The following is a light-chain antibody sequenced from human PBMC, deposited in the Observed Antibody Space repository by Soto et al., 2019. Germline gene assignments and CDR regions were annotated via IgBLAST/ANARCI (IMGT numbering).Light chain of an antibody. CDR1: QGISTY. V-gene: IGKV1-39*01. J-gene: IGKJ1*01. Sequence: DIQMTQSPSSLSACVGDRVTITCRASQGISTYLNWYQQKPGKAPKLLIYAASSLQSGVPSRFSGSGSETDFTLTISSLQPEDFATYSCQQSYSTTWTFGQGTKVDIK. CDR2: AAS. CDR3: QQSYSTTWT.